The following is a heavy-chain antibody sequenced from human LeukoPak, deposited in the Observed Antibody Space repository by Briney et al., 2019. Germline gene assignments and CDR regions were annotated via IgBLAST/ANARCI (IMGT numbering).Heavy chain of an antibody. V-gene: IGHV1-46*01. CDR2: INPNSGST. CDR3: ARDHENPFGERRSGSYYNWDYYYYGMDV. J-gene: IGHJ6*02. D-gene: IGHD3-10*01. CDR1: GYTFTSYY. Sequence: ASVKVSCKASGYTFTSYYISWVRQAPGQGLEWMGIINPNSGSTSYAQKFQGRVTMTRDTSTSTVYMELSSLRSDDTAVYYCARDHENPFGERRSGSYYNWDYYYYGMDVWGQGTTVTVSS.